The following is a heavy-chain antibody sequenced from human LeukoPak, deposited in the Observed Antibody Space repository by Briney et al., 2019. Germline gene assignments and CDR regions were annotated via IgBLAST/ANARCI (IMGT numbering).Heavy chain of an antibody. CDR2: ISSGCTYL. D-gene: IGHD2-2*01. CDR1: GFNYGDYA. CDR3: ARGPWGGSSSRFDY. Sequence: GGSLSLSCTASGFNYGDYALNWVRQAPGAGLEWVSSISSGCTYLYYADSLKGRFIISRDNAKNSLFLQMNNLRAEDTAVYYCARGPWGGSSSRFDYWGQGTLVTVSS. J-gene: IGHJ4*02. V-gene: IGHV3-21*01.